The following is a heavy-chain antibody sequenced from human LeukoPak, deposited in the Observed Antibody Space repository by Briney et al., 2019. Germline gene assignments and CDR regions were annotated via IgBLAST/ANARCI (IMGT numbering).Heavy chain of an antibody. V-gene: IGHV1-46*01. CDR2: INPSGDSA. Sequence: GASVKVSCKASEYILITDYVHWVRQAPGQGLEWMGTINPSGDSATYAQNFQGRVTMTRDTSTSTVYMELSSLTSEDTAVYYCARDFLTGAGTFDYWGQGTLVTVSS. J-gene: IGHJ4*02. CDR3: ARDFLTGAGTFDY. CDR1: EYILITDY. D-gene: IGHD3-9*01.